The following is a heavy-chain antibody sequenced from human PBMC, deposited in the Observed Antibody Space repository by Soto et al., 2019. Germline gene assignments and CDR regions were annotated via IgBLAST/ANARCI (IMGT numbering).Heavy chain of an antibody. CDR1: GFTFSSYG. CDR2: IWYDGSNK. Sequence: QVQLVETGGDVVQPGRSLRLSCAASGFTFSSYGMHWVRQAPGKGLEWVAVIWYDGSNKYYADSVKGRFTISRDNSKNTLYLQMNSLRAEDTAVYYCARDRLEWFGEFNYYYYYMDVWGKGTTVTVSS. V-gene: IGHV3-33*01. J-gene: IGHJ6*03. D-gene: IGHD3-10*01. CDR3: ARDRLEWFGEFNYYYYYMDV.